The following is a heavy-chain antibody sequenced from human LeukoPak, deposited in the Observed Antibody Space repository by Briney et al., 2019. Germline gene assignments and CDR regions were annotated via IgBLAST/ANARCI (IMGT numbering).Heavy chain of an antibody. J-gene: IGHJ6*02. CDR1: GYTFTSYD. CDR2: MNPNSGNT. CDR3: ARTLGYCSGGSCYGMDV. Sequence: GASVKVSCKAPGYTFTSYDINWVRQATGQGLEWMGWMNPNSGNTGYAQKFQGRVTMTRNTSISTAYMELSSLRSEDTAVYYCARTLGYCSGGSCYGMDVWGQGTTVTVSS. D-gene: IGHD2-15*01. V-gene: IGHV1-8*01.